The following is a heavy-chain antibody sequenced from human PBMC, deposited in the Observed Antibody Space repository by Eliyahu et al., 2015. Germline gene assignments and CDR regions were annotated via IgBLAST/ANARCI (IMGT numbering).Heavy chain of an antibody. Sequence: QLLESGGGLVQPGGSLRLSCAASGFTFINXALSWVRXVPGKGLEWVSSISTXGDDTYYADSVKGRFTISRDNSKNTLSLQMNSLRVEDTAIYHCVKTCLGTGCYTFDQWGQGTPVTVSS. V-gene: IGHV3-23*01. CDR1: GFTFINXA. CDR3: VKTCLGTGCYTFDQ. J-gene: IGHJ5*02. CDR2: ISTXGDDT. D-gene: IGHD2-2*02.